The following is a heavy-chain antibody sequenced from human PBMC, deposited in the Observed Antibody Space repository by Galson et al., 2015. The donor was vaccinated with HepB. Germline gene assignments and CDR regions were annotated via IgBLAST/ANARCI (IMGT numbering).Heavy chain of an antibody. V-gene: IGHV3-23*01. Sequence: SLRLSCAASGFTFSSYAMSWVRQAPGKGLEWVSAISGSGGSTYYADSVKGRFTISRDNSKNTLYLQMNSLRAEDTAVYYCAKDLTMVRGGYYYSMDVWGQGTTVTVSS. CDR2: ISGSGGST. CDR1: GFTFSSYA. D-gene: IGHD3-10*01. J-gene: IGHJ6*02. CDR3: AKDLTMVRGGYYYSMDV.